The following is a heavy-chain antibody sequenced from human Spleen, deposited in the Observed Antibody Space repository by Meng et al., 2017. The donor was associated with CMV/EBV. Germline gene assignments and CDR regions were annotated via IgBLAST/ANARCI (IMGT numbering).Heavy chain of an antibody. Sequence: SVKVSCKASGGTFSSYPISWVRRAPGQGLEWVGGIIPIFGTANYAQKFQGRVTITTDESTSTAYMELRSLRYDDTAVYYCARESSYYYGMDVWGQGTTVTVSS. V-gene: IGHV1-69*05. CDR2: IIPIFGTA. CDR3: ARESSYYYGMDV. CDR1: GGTFSSYP. J-gene: IGHJ6*02.